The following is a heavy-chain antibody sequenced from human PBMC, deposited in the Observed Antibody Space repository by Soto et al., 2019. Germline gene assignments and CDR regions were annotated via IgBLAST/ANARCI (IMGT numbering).Heavy chain of an antibody. CDR1: GYTFTSYA. CDR3: ARETDLYSSSSYYYYMDV. CDR2: INANNGNT. V-gene: IGHV1-3*01. J-gene: IGHJ6*03. D-gene: IGHD6-6*01. Sequence: ASVKVSCKASGYTFTSYAMHWVRQAPGQRLEWMGWINANNGNTKYSQKFQGRVTITRDTSASTAYMELSSLRSEDTAVYYCARETDLYSSSSYYYYMDVWGKGTTVTVSS.